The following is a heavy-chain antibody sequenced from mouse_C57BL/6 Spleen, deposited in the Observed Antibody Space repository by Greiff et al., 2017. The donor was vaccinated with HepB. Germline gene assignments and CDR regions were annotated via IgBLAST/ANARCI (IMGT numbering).Heavy chain of an antibody. CDR3: ARYHDGYYFDD. CDR2: IDPSDSYT. J-gene: IGHJ2*01. Sequence: VQLQHPGAELVKPGASVKLSCKASGYTFTSYWMQWVKQRPGQGLEWIGEIDPSDSYTNYNQKFKGKATLTVDTSSSTAYMQLSSLTSEDSAVYYCARYHDGYYFDDWGQGTTLTVSS. CDR1: GYTFTSYW. D-gene: IGHD2-3*01. V-gene: IGHV1-50*01.